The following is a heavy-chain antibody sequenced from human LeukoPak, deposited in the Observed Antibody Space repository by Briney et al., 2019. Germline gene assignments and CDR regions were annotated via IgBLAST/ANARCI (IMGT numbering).Heavy chain of an antibody. V-gene: IGHV4-38-2*02. CDR3: AREDYGDFTYEPDD. D-gene: IGHD4-17*01. J-gene: IGHJ4*02. CDR2: IYHAGTT. CDR1: GYSMTSGFY. Sequence: SEPLSLICTVSGYSMTSGFYWVWFRQPPGKGMEWIGSIYHAGTTFYNPSHKRRVTISVDTSKNQFSLKLSSVTAADTAVYYCAREDYGDFTYEPDDWGQGTLVTVSS.